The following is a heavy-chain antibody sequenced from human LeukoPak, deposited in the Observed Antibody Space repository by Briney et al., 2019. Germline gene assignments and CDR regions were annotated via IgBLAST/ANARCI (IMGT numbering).Heavy chain of an antibody. V-gene: IGHV4-59*01. D-gene: IGHD3-10*01. CDR2: LFLSGAT. CDR3: ARIDPVGFFDY. Sequence: SETLSLNCTVSDDFTSRFYWSWIRQPPGKGLEWIGHLFLSGATNYSPSLKSRLTMSVDTSKVHFSLRLTSVTAADTAVYFCARIDPVGFFDYWGQGMLVTVSS. J-gene: IGHJ4*02. CDR1: DDFTSRFY.